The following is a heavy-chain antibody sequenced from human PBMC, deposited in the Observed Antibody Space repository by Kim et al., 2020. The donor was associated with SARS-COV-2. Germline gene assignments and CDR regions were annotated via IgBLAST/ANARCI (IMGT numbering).Heavy chain of an antibody. CDR2: IWYDGSNK. CDR1: GFTFSSYG. D-gene: IGHD3-10*01. Sequence: GGSLRLSCAASGFTFSSYGMHWVRQAPGKGLEWVAVIWYDGSNKYYEDSVKGRFTISRDNSKNTLYLQMNSLRAEDTAVYYCASLGMVRGQTPRWGQGTLVTVSS. CDR3: ASLGMVRGQTPR. J-gene: IGHJ4*02. V-gene: IGHV3-33*01.